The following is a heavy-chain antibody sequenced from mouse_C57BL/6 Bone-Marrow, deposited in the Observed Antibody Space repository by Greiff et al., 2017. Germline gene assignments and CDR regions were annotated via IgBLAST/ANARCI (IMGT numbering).Heavy chain of an antibody. CDR3: ARNGNYYAMDY. D-gene: IGHD2-1*01. J-gene: IGHJ4*01. V-gene: IGHV5-17*01. CDR1: GFTFSDYG. CDR2: ISSGSSTI. Sequence: EVKLMESGGGLVKPGGSLKLSCAASGFTFSDYGMHWVRQAPAKGLEWVAYISSGSSTIYYADTVKGRFTISRDNAKNTLFLQMTSLRSEDTAMNYCARNGNYYAMDYWGQGTSVTVSS.